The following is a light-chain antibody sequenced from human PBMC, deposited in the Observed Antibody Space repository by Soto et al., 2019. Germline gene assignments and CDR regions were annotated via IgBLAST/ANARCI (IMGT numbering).Light chain of an antibody. CDR2: GNN. V-gene: IGLV1-44*01. Sequence: QSVLTQPPSASGTPGQRVTISCAGSSSNIGRNTVNWYHQLPGAAPKLLIYGNNQRPSGVPDRFSGSKSGTSASLAISGLQSEDEADYYCAAWDDSLNGHVVFGGGTKLTVL. CDR1: SSNIGRNT. J-gene: IGLJ2*01. CDR3: AAWDDSLNGHVV.